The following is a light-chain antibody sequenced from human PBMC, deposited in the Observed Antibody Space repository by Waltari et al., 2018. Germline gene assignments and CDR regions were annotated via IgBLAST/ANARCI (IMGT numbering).Light chain of an antibody. J-gene: IGKJ1*01. V-gene: IGKV3-20*01. Sequence: EIVLTQSPGTLSLSPGERVNLSCRASQSVSGSYLAWYQQKPGQAPRLLIYGAFRRATGIPDGFSGSESGTDFTLTISRLEPEDFAVYYCQQYGSSPRTFGQGTKVEIK. CDR3: QQYGSSPRT. CDR1: QSVSGSY. CDR2: GAF.